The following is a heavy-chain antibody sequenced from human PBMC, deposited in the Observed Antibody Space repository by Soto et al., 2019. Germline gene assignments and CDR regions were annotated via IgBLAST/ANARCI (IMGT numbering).Heavy chain of an antibody. Sequence: EVQLVESGGGLVQPGGSLRLSCAASGFTVSSHYMTWVRQAPGKGLEWVSVIHSGGSVYYADSVKGRFTISRDNSKNTLDVQMNSLRAEDTAVYYCATSLLTFTGYYMNFYMGVWGKGTTVTVSS. V-gene: IGHV3-66*01. CDR3: ATSLLTFTGYYMNFYMGV. J-gene: IGHJ6*03. CDR2: IHSGGSV. D-gene: IGHD3-9*01. CDR1: GFTVSSHY.